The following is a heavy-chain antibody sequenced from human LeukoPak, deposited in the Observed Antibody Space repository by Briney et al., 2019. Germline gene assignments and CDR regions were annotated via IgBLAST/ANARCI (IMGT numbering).Heavy chain of an antibody. CDR3: VKSLTLIVAVTRGFDY. V-gene: IGHV3-64*05. CDR1: GFTFSNYA. Sequence: GGSLRLSCSPSGFTFSNYAMHWVRQAPGKGLEYFSGISSNGGKTYYADSVKGRFTISRDNSKNTLYIQMSSLRVEDTAVYYCVKSLTLIVAVTRGFDYWGQGTPVTVSS. J-gene: IGHJ4*02. D-gene: IGHD3-22*01. CDR2: ISSNGGKT.